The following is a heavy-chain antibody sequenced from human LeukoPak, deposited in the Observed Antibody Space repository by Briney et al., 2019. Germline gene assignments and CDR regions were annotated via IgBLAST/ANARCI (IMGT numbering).Heavy chain of an antibody. CDR2: INSDGSST. Sequence: GGSLRLSCAASGFTFSSYWMHWVRQAPGKGLVWVSRINSDGSSTSYADSVKGRFTIPRDNAKNTLYLQMNSLRAEDTAVYYCARAVDTAMVIGYYFDYWGQGTLVTVSS. D-gene: IGHD5-18*01. V-gene: IGHV3-74*01. J-gene: IGHJ4*02. CDR1: GFTFSSYW. CDR3: ARAVDTAMVIGYYFDY.